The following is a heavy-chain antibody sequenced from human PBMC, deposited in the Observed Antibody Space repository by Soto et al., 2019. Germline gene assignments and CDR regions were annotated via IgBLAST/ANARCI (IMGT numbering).Heavy chain of an antibody. V-gene: IGHV1-18*01. CDR2: ISAYNGDT. CDR3: ARAMKWLRTGGMDV. D-gene: IGHD5-12*01. Sequence: QVQLVQSGAEVKKPGASVKVSCKASGYTFTSYGISWVRQAPGQGLEWMGWISAYNGDTNYAQKLQGRVTMTTDTSTTTDYMDMRSLSSDDTAVYYCARAMKWLRTGGMDVWGQGTTSPSP. CDR1: GYTFTSYG. J-gene: IGHJ6*02.